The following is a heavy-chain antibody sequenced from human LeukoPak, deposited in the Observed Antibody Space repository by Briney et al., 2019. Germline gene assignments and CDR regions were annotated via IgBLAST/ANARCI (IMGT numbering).Heavy chain of an antibody. Sequence: QSGGSLRLSCAASGFTFSSYGMHWVRQAPGKGLEWVAVISYDGSNKYYADSVKGRFTISRDNSKNTLYLQMNSLRAEDTAVYYCAKDLYDFWSGGPDYWGQGTLVTVSS. V-gene: IGHV3-30*18. CDR1: GFTFSSYG. CDR3: AKDLYDFWSGGPDY. CDR2: ISYDGSNK. J-gene: IGHJ4*02. D-gene: IGHD3-3*01.